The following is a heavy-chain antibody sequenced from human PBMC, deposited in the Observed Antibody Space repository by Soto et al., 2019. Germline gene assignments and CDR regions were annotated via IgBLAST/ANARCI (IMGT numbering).Heavy chain of an antibody. Sequence: KTSETLSLTCTVSGGSISSYYWSWIRQPPGKGLEWIGYIYYSGSTNYNPSLKSRVTISVDTSKNQFSLKLSSVTAADTAVYYCARHYYDSSGLDYWGQGTLVTVSS. D-gene: IGHD3-22*01. V-gene: IGHV4-59*01. CDR1: GGSISSYY. J-gene: IGHJ4*02. CDR3: ARHYYDSSGLDY. CDR2: IYYSGST.